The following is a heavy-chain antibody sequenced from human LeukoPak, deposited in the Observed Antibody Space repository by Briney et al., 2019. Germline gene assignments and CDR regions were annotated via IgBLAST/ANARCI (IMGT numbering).Heavy chain of an antibody. CDR1: GDTFSSYA. J-gene: IGHJ4*02. CDR3: AREGDSGMTTVTTFDY. V-gene: IGHV1-69*06. D-gene: IGHD4-17*01. Sequence: GSSVKVSCKASGDTFSSYAISWVRQAPGQGLEWMGGIIPIFGTANYAQKFQGRVTITADKSTSTAYMELSSLRSEDTAVYYCAREGDSGMTTVTTFDYWGQGTLVTVSS. CDR2: IIPIFGTA.